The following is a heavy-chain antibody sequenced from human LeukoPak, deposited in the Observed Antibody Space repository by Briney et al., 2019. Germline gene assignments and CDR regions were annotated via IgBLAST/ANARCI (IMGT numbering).Heavy chain of an antibody. Sequence: GGSLRLSCAASGFTFDDYAMHWVRQAPGKGLEWVSGISWNSGSIGYADSVKGRFTISRDNAKNSLYLQMNSLGAEDTALYYWAKDGRAVAGDGYFDYWGQGTLVTVSS. CDR2: ISWNSGSI. V-gene: IGHV3-9*01. CDR3: AKDGRAVAGDGYFDY. D-gene: IGHD6-19*01. J-gene: IGHJ4*02. CDR1: GFTFDDYA.